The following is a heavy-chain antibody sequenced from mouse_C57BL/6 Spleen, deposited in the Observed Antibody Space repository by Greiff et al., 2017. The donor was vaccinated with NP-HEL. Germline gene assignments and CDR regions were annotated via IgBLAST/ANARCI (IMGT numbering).Heavy chain of an antibody. CDR3: ARRDGSSPHWYFDV. CDR1: GYSFTGYY. CDR2: INPSTGGT. J-gene: IGHJ1*03. V-gene: IGHV1-42*01. D-gene: IGHD1-1*01. Sequence: EVHLVESGPELVKPGASVKISCKASGYSFTGYYMNWVKQSPEKSLEWIGEINPSTGGTTYNQKFKAKATLTVDKSSSTAYMQLKSLTSEDSAVYYCARRDGSSPHWYFDVWGTGTTVTVSS.